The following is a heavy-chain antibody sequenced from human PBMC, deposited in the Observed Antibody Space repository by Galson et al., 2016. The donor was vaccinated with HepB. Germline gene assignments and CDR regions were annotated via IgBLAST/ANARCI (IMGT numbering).Heavy chain of an antibody. CDR3: SKREDPSVGDDFWSCYSMGV. V-gene: IGHV3-23*01. D-gene: IGHD3-3*01. CDR2: ITDSGHNT. CDR1: GFTFKSYA. J-gene: IGHJ6*04. Sequence: SLRLSCAASGFTFKSYAMSWVRQAPGKGLEWVSGITDSGHNTYYADSVMGRFTISRDNSNNTLYLQMNSLRAEDTAVYYCSKREDPSVGDDFWSCYSMGVWGKGTTVTVSS.